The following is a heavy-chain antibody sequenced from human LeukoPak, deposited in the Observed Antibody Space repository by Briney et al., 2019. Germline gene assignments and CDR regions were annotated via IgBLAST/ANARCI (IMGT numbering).Heavy chain of an antibody. J-gene: IGHJ5*02. CDR1: GGSISGSSYD. CDR3: ARHLGTRGDWFDP. CDR2: MYYSGST. D-gene: IGHD7-27*01. V-gene: IGHV4-39*01. Sequence: PSETLSLTCTVSGGSISGSSYDWGWIRQSTGKGLEWIGSMYYSGSTYYNPSLKSRVTISGDTSQNQFSLKMTSVTAADTAVYYCARHLGTRGDWFDPWGQGTLVTVSS.